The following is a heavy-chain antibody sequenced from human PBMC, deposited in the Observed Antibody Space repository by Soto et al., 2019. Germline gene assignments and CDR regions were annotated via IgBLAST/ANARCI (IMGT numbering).Heavy chain of an antibody. J-gene: IGHJ3*02. CDR3: AGSVLRFLEWSQDDAFDI. V-gene: IGHV1-18*01. D-gene: IGHD3-3*01. CDR2: ISAYNGNT. Sequence: ASVKVSCEASGYTFTSYGISCVRQAPGQGLEWMGWISAYNGNTNYAQKLQGRVTMTTDTSTSTAYMELRSLRSDDTAVYYCAGSVLRFLEWSQDDAFDIWGQGTMVTVSS. CDR1: GYTFTSYG.